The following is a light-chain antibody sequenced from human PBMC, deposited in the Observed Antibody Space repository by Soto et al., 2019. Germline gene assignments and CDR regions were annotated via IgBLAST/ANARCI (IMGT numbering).Light chain of an antibody. V-gene: IGKV3D-20*02. CDR3: QHYNNWHPIT. Sequence: EILLTQSPGTLSLSPGERATLSCRASQSVSSAYLAWYQQKPGQAPRLLIYDVSSRATGIPDRFRGSGSETDFTLTISSLETGDFAVYYCQHYNNWHPITFGHGTRLEIK. J-gene: IGKJ5*01. CDR1: QSVSSAY. CDR2: DVS.